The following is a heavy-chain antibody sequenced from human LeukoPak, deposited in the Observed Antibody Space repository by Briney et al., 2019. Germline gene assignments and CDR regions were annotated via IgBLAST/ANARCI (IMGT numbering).Heavy chain of an antibody. D-gene: IGHD4-17*01. V-gene: IGHV1-18*04. CDR3: ARDLGDDYGDGY. CDR1: GYTFTGYF. J-gene: IGHJ4*02. CDR2: ISAYNGNT. Sequence: ASVRVSCKATGYTFTGYFMHWVRQAPGQGLEWMGWISAYNGNTNYAQKLQGRVTMTTDTSTSTAYMELRSLRSDDTAVYYCARDLGDDYGDGYWGQGTLVTVSS.